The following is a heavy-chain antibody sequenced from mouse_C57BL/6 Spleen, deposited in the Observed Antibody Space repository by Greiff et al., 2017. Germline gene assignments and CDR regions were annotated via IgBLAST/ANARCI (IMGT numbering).Heavy chain of an antibody. CDR1: GYSITSGYY. Sequence: EVQLQESGPGLVKPSQSLPLTCSVTGYSITSGYYWNWIRQFPGNKLEWMGYISYDGSNNYNPSLKNRISITRDTSKNQFFLKLNSVTTEDTATYYCARGGYFDVWGTGTTVTVSS. CDR3: ARGGYFDV. V-gene: IGHV3-6*01. CDR2: ISYDGSN. J-gene: IGHJ1*03.